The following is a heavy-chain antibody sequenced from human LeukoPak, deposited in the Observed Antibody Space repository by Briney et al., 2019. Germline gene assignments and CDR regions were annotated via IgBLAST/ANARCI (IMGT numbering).Heavy chain of an antibody. D-gene: IGHD3-16*02. V-gene: IGHV4-38-2*02. J-gene: IGHJ6*03. CDR2: IYYTGGT. CDR3: ARGYYDYVWGSYRHPYYYMDV. Sequence: PSETLSLTCSVSGYSISSGYYWGWIRPPPGRGLEWIGSIYYTGGTLYNPSLKSRVSMSVDTSTNQFSLKLSSVTAADTAVYYCARGYYDYVWGSYRHPYYYMDVWGKGTTVTVSS. CDR1: GYSISSGYY.